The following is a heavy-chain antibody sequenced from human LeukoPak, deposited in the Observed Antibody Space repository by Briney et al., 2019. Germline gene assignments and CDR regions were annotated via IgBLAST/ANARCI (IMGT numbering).Heavy chain of an antibody. J-gene: IGHJ4*02. CDR2: INQYGSEK. D-gene: IGHD3-16*01. V-gene: IGHV3-7*01. CDR3: ARSLGDD. CDR1: GLTFSNYW. Sequence: PGGSLRLSCAASGLTFSNYWMTWVRQAPGKGLEWVANINQYGSEKYYVDSVKGRFTIFRDNAKNSVSLQMNSLRAEDTAVYFCARSLGDDWGQGTLVTVSS.